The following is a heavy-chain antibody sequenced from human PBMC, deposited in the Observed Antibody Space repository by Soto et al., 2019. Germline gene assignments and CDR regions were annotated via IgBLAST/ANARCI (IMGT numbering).Heavy chain of an antibody. J-gene: IGHJ6*02. CDR1: GGTFSSYA. CDR3: ARKGGGAVTGYGMDV. Sequence: VKVSCKASGGTFSSYAISWVRQAPGQGLEWMGGIIPIFGTANYAQKFQGRVTITADESTSTAYMELSSLRPEDTAVYYCARKGGGAVTGYGMDVWGQGTTVTVCS. CDR2: IIPIFGTA. V-gene: IGHV1-69*13. D-gene: IGHD3-16*01.